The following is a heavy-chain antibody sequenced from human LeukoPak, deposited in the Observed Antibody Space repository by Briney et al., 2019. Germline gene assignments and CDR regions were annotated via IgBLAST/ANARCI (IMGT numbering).Heavy chain of an antibody. D-gene: IGHD6-13*01. CDR1: GFTFSSYA. J-gene: IGHJ4*02. V-gene: IGHV3-64*01. Sequence: GGSLRLSCAASGFTFSSYAMHWVRQALGKGLEYVSAISSNGGSTYYANSVKGRFTISRDNSKNTLYLQMGSLRAEDMAVYYCAVEISSSWDSFDYWGQGTLVTVSA. CDR3: AVEISSSWDSFDY. CDR2: ISSNGGST.